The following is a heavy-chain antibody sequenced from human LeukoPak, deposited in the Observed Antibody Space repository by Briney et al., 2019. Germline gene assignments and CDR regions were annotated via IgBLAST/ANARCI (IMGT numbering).Heavy chain of an antibody. CDR1: GVTFSDAW. CDR3: SAYSGYAFDY. J-gene: IGHJ4*02. V-gene: IGHV3-15*01. D-gene: IGHD5-12*01. CDR2: VKSQSDGGAT. Sequence: GGSLRLSCATSGVTFSDAWMAWVRQAPGRGLEWVGLVKSQSDGGATHYAPAVESRFTISRDDSKNTLYLHMSRLKTEDTAIYYCSAYSGYAFDYWGQGTLVTVSS.